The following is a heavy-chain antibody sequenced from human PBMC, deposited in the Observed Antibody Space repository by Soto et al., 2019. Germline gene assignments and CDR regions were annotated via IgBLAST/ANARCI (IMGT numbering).Heavy chain of an antibody. CDR1: GASFSSYA. Sequence: SVKVSCKASGASFSSYAFSWLRQAPGQGLDWMGGIVPHSGTSNYAQKFQGRVTITANESTTTAYMELSTLRSEDTAVYYCARDGSGSPYFFDYWGQGTQVTVSS. CDR2: IVPHSGTS. V-gene: IGHV1-69*13. CDR3: ARDGSGSPYFFDY. D-gene: IGHD1-26*01. J-gene: IGHJ4*02.